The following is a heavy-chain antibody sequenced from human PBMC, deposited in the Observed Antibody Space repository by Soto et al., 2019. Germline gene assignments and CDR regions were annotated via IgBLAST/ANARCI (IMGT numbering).Heavy chain of an antibody. CDR3: EIAGS. CDR2: INTDGSAK. CDR1: GFTFSDYW. J-gene: IGHJ5*02. V-gene: IGHV3-7*01. Sequence: QPGGSLRLSCAASGFTFSDYWMTWVRQAPGKGLELVANINTDGSAKYYVDSVRGRFTISRDNAWNSLYLQMNRLRADDTAVYYCEIAGSWGQGALVTVSS.